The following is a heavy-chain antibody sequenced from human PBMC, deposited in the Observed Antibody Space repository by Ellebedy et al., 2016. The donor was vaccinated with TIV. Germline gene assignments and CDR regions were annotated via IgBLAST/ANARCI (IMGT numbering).Heavy chain of an antibody. D-gene: IGHD3-3*01. V-gene: IGHV1-46*01. CDR2: INPSGGST. Sequence: ASVKVSCKASGYTFTSYYMHWVRQAPGQGLEWMGIINPSGGSTNYAQKFQGRVTMTRDTSTSTVYMELSSLRSEDTAVYYCARAEYDFWSGRKRNYFDYWGQGTLVTVSS. CDR1: GYTFTSYY. J-gene: IGHJ4*02. CDR3: ARAEYDFWSGRKRNYFDY.